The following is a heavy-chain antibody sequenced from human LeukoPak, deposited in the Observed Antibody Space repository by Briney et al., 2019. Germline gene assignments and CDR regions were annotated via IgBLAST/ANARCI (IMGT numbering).Heavy chain of an antibody. Sequence: QPGGSLRLSCAASGFIFSNYAMSWVRQAPGKGLEWVSAIDSTGAYTWYADSVKGRFTISKDSSKNTLYLQMDSLRGEDTAVYYCAKDFRIGYSAHFDYWGQGALVTVSS. CDR1: GFIFSNYA. J-gene: IGHJ4*02. V-gene: IGHV3-23*01. CDR2: IDSTGAYT. CDR3: AKDFRIGYSAHFDY. D-gene: IGHD2-21*01.